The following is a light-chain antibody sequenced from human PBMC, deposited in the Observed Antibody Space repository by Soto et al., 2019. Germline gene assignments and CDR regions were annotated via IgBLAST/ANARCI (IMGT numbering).Light chain of an antibody. Sequence: DIQMTQSPSSLSASVGDRVTITCQASRDISTYLNWYQQKPGKAPKLLIYDASNLETGVASRFSGSGSGTDFKFTISRLQPEDIATYYCQQYDKLPFTFGGGTKVEIK. V-gene: IGKV1-33*01. CDR2: DAS. J-gene: IGKJ4*01. CDR1: RDISTY. CDR3: QQYDKLPFT.